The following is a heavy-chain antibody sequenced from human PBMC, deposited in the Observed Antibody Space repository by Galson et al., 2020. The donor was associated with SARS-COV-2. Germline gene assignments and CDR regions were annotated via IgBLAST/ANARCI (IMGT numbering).Heavy chain of an antibody. J-gene: IGHJ6*03. CDR1: GFSFSLYT. CDR3: VRDWVVSGNSAYYYYYMDV. D-gene: IGHD1-26*01. Sequence: GESLKISCAASGFSFSLYTMNWVRQAPGKGLEWLSYIGSSGTTIYYADSVKGRFTISRDNANNSLYLQMNNLRAEDTAVYYCVRDWVVSGNSAYYYYYMDVWGTGTTVTVSS. CDR2: IGSSGTTI. V-gene: IGHV3-48*01.